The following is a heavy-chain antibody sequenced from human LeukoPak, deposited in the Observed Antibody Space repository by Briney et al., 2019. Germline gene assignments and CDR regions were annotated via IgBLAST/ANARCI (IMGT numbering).Heavy chain of an antibody. J-gene: IGHJ4*02. D-gene: IGHD4-23*01. Sequence: PGGSLRLSCAASGFTFSSYSMNWVRQAPGKGLEWVSYISSSSSTIYYADSVKGRFTISRDNAKNALYLQMDSLRAEDTAVYFCARGAGNVIGYWGQGTLVTVSS. V-gene: IGHV3-48*01. CDR3: ARGAGNVIGY. CDR1: GFTFSSYS. CDR2: ISSSSSTI.